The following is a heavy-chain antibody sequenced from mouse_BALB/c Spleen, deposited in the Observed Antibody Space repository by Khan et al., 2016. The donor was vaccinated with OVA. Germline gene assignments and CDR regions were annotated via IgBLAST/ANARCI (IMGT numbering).Heavy chain of an antibody. Sequence: QVQLKESGAELARPGASVKLSCKASGYTFTEYYINWVKQRPGQGLEWIGEISPGSGDTYYNEKFKGKATLTADKSSSTAYMQLSSLTSEADAVYVCARRSCLGYTFAYWGQGTLVTVSA. CDR2: ISPGSGDT. D-gene: IGHD3-1*01. J-gene: IGHJ3*01. CDR3: ARRSCLGYTFAY. CDR1: GYTFTEYY. V-gene: IGHV1-77*01.